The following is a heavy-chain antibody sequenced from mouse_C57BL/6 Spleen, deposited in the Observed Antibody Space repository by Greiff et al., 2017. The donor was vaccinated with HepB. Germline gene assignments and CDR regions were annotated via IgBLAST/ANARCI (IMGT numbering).Heavy chain of an antibody. CDR2: INYDGSST. D-gene: IGHD1-1*01. CDR1: GFTFSDYY. Sequence: EVKLMESEGGLVQPGSSMKLSCTASGFTFSDYYMAWVRQVPEKGLEWVANINYDGSSTYYLDSLKSRFIISRDNAKNILYLQMSSLKSEDTATYYCARGTVVPYAMDYWGQGTSVTVSS. CDR3: ARGTVVPYAMDY. V-gene: IGHV5-16*01. J-gene: IGHJ4*01.